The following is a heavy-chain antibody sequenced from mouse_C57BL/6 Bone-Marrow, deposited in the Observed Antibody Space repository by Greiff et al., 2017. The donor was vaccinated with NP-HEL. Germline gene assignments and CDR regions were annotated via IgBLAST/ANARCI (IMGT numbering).Heavy chain of an antibody. J-gene: IGHJ2*01. CDR3: ARSDYSNEDYLDY. CDR1: GYTFTSYW. D-gene: IGHD2-5*01. CDR2: IDPSDSYT. V-gene: IGHV1-69*01. Sequence: QVQLQQPGAELVMPGASVKLSCKASGYTFTSYWMHWVKQRPGQGLEWIGEIDPSDSYTNYNQKFKGKSTLTVDKSSSTAYMQLSSLTSEDSAVYYCARSDYSNEDYLDYWGQGTTLTVSS.